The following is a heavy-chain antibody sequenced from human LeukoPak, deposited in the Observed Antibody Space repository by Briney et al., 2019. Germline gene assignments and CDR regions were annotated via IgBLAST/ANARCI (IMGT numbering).Heavy chain of an antibody. J-gene: IGHJ4*02. CDR1: GFTFSSYE. Sequence: GGSLRLSCAASGFTFSSYEMNWVRQAPGKGLEWVSYISSSGSTIYYADSVKGRFTISRDNAKNSLYLQMNSLRAEDTAVYYCARVSRQCSAFDYWGQGTLVTVSS. CDR3: ARVSRQCSAFDY. D-gene: IGHD6-25*01. V-gene: IGHV3-48*03. CDR2: ISSSGSTI.